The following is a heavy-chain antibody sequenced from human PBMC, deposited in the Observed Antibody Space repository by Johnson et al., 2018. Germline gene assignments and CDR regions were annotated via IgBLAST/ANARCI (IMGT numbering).Heavy chain of an antibody. V-gene: IGHV3-15*07. CDR1: GFTFSNAW. CDR2: IKSKTDGGTT. J-gene: IGHJ3*02. CDR3: TTLEVKRAFDI. D-gene: IGHD3-22*01. Sequence: EVQLVESGGGLVKPGGSLRLSCAASGFTFSNAWMNWVRQAPGKGLEWVGRIKSKTDGGTTDYAAPVKDRFPISRDDSKKTLYLQMNSLKTEYTAVYYCTTLEVKRAFDIWCQGTMVTVSS.